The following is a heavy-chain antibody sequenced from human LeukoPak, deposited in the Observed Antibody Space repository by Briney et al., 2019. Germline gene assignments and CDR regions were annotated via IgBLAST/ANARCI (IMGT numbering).Heavy chain of an antibody. CDR1: GFTFDNYA. CDR2: ISGDGGST. D-gene: IGHD3-22*01. Sequence: GGSLRLSCAASGFTFDNYAMHWVRQAPGEGLGWVSLISGDGGSTYYAESVTGRFTISRDNSKNSLYLQMNSLRTEDTALYFCTKAGDYYDSSGYFYYYYGMDVWGQGATVTVSS. CDR3: TKAGDYYDSSGYFYYYYGMDV. J-gene: IGHJ6*02. V-gene: IGHV3-43*02.